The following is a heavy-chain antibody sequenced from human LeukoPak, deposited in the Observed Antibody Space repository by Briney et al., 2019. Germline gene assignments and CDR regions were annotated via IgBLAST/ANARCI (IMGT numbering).Heavy chain of an antibody. CDR1: GGSISSYY. CDR3: ARGLRSSWYYYFDY. J-gene: IGHJ4*02. D-gene: IGHD6-13*01. CDR2: IYYSGST. V-gene: IGHV4-59*08. Sequence: PSETLSLTCTVSGGSISSYYWSWIRQPPGKGLEWIGYIYYSGSTNYNPSLKSRVTISVDTSKNQFSLKLSSVTAADTAVYYCARGLRSSWYYYFDYWGQGTLVTVSS.